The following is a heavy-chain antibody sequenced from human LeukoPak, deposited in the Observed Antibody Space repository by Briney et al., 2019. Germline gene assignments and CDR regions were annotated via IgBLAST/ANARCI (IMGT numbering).Heavy chain of an antibody. D-gene: IGHD3-16*01. Sequence: SETRSLTCTVSGGSITSGNYYWACIRQPPGKGLEWIGSIYYSGSTYYNPSLKSRVTISVDTTKNQFSLRLSSVTAADTAVYYCASQRGNYYYYYYMDVWGKGTTVTVSS. J-gene: IGHJ6*03. CDR1: GGSITSGNYY. V-gene: IGHV4-39*01. CDR2: IYYSGST. CDR3: ASQRGNYYYYYYMDV.